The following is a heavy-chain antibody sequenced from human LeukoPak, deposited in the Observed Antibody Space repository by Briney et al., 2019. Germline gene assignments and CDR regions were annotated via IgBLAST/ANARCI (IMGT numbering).Heavy chain of an antibody. CDR2: ISSSGSTI. CDR3: ARGLVKDFWSGYNWCDP. D-gene: IGHD3-3*01. CDR1: GFTFSSYE. J-gene: IGHJ5*02. Sequence: SGGSLRLSCAASGFTFSSYEMNWVRQAPGRGLEWGSYISSSGSTIYYADSVKGRFTISRDNAKNSLYLQMNSMRAEDTAVYYCARGLVKDFWSGYNWCDPWGQGTLVTVSS. V-gene: IGHV3-48*03.